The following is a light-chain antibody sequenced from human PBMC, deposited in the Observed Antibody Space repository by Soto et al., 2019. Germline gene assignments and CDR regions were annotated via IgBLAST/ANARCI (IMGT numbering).Light chain of an antibody. Sequence: ERMMTQSAATLSVSPGERATISCRASRSISSNLAWYQQKPGQAPRLLIYGASTRATGIPARFSGSGSGTEFTLTISSLQSEDFAVYYCHQYNNWPPERFGQRTKVDIK. CDR1: RSISSN. J-gene: IGKJ1*01. V-gene: IGKV3-15*01. CDR3: HQYNNWPPER. CDR2: GAS.